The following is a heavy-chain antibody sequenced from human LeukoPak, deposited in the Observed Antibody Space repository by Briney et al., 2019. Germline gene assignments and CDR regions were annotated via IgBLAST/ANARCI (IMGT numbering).Heavy chain of an antibody. V-gene: IGHV3-48*02. Sequence: GGSLRLSCAASGFTFSGYSMNWVRQAVGKGLEWVSYISASSSSIYYADSVKGRFTISRDNAKNSLYLQMNSLRDEDTAVYYCARDGSSGWYWVDYWGQGTLVTVSS. CDR2: ISASSSSI. CDR3: ARDGSSGWYWVDY. J-gene: IGHJ4*02. CDR1: GFTFSGYS. D-gene: IGHD6-19*01.